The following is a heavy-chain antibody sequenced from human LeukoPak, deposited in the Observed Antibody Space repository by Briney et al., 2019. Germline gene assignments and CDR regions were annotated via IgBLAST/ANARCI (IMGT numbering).Heavy chain of an antibody. CDR3: AKGPITMVYYGMDV. CDR2: ISYDGSNK. Sequence: GGSLRLSCAASGFTFSSYGMHWVRQAPGKGLERVAVISYDGSNKYYADSVKGRFTISRDNSKNTLYLQMNSLRAEDTAVYYCAKGPITMVYYGMDVWGQGTTVTVSS. CDR1: GFTFSSYG. D-gene: IGHD3-10*01. V-gene: IGHV3-30*18. J-gene: IGHJ6*02.